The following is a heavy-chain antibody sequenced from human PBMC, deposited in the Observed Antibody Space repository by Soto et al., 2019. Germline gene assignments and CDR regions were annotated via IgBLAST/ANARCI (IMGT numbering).Heavy chain of an antibody. CDR2: MNPNCGNT. CDR3: ASPLQGATNYYGMDV. J-gene: IGHJ6*02. CDR1: GYTFTSYD. V-gene: IGHV1-8*01. D-gene: IGHD1-26*01. Sequence: GASVKVSCKASGYTFTSYDTNWVRQATGQGLEWMGWMNPNCGNTGYAQKFQGRVTMTRNTSISTAYMELSSLRSEDTAVYYCASPLQGATNYYGMDVWGQGTTVTVSS.